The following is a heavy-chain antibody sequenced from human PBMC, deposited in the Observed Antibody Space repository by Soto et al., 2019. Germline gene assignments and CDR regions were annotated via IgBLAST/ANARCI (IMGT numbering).Heavy chain of an antibody. V-gene: IGHV4-59*01. CDR1: GGSISRYY. CDR2: LYNTGST. CDR3: ARDLWGYCGTDCYPLDV. Sequence: QVRLQESGPGLMKPSETLSLTCTVSGGSISRYYWSWIRQPPGKGLEWIGYLYNTGSTIYNPSLESRVTISVDTSKNQFSLKLNSVTAADTAVYYCARDLWGYCGTDCYPLDVWGPGTTVTVSS. J-gene: IGHJ6*02. D-gene: IGHD2-21*02.